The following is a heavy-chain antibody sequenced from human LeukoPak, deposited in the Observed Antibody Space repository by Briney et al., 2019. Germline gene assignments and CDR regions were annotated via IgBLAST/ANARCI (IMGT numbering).Heavy chain of an antibody. V-gene: IGHV3-23*01. Sequence: GGSLRLSCAASGFTFSSYAMSWVRQAPGEGLEWVSAISGSGGSTYYADSVKGRFTISRDNSKNTLYLQMNSLRAEDTAVYYCAKSVSACSSTSCYEDYGMDVWGQGTTVTVSS. J-gene: IGHJ6*02. CDR1: GFTFSSYA. CDR2: ISGSGGST. CDR3: AKSVSACSSTSCYEDYGMDV. D-gene: IGHD2-2*01.